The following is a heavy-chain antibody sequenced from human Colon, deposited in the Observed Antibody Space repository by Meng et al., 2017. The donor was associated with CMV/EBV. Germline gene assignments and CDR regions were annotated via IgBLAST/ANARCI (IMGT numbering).Heavy chain of an antibody. CDR1: GYMFTRYN. J-gene: IGHJ4*02. CDR2: INTNTGSP. D-gene: IGHD3-16*01. CDR3: ANSLGAGA. V-gene: IGHV7-4-1*01. Sequence: SCKASGYMFTRYNINWVRQAPGQWLEWMGWINTNTGSPTYAQGLTGRFAFSLDTSVNTAFLQIDKLQAEGTAMYYCANSLGAGAWGQGTLVTVSS.